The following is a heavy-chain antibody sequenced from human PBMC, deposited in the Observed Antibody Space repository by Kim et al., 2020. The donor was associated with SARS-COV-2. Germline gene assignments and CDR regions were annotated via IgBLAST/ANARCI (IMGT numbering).Heavy chain of an antibody. Sequence: SETLSLTCTVSGGSISSGGYYWSWIRQHPGKGLEWIGYIYYSGSTYYNPSLKSRVTISVDTSKNQFSLKLSSVTAADTAVYYCARDENHYYGMDVWGQGTTVTVSS. CDR1: GGSISSGGYY. J-gene: IGHJ6*02. CDR3: ARDENHYYGMDV. CDR2: IYYSGST. V-gene: IGHV4-31*03.